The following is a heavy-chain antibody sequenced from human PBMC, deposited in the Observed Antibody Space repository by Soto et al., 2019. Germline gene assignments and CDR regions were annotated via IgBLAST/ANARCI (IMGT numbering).Heavy chain of an antibody. D-gene: IGHD2-2*01. CDR1: GFTFSSYS. V-gene: IGHV3-21*01. CDR2: ISSSSSYI. CDR3: ASTSAPPFFYYYYMDV. J-gene: IGHJ6*03. Sequence: EVQLVESGGGLVKPGGSLRLSCVASGFTFSSYSMNWVRQAPGKGLEWVSSISSSSSYIYYADSVKGRFTMSRDNAKNSVYLQKNRLRAEDAAVYYCASTSAPPFFYYYYMDVWGKGTTVTVSS.